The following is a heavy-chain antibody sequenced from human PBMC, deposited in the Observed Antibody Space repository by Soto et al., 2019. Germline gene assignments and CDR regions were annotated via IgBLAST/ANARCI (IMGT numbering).Heavy chain of an antibody. Sequence: QVQLVQSGAEVKKPGSSVKVSCKASGGTFNTYTISRVRQVPGQGLEWMGGIMPLYAKPTYAQPFLGRLTIAADEHTSTVYMEVSSLRSEDTALYYCASLNNWSSGDGRIDVWGRGTAVSVSS. J-gene: IGHJ6*02. D-gene: IGHD1-26*01. CDR3: ASLNNWSSGDGRIDV. CDR2: IMPLYAKP. V-gene: IGHV1-69*01. CDR1: GGTFNTYT.